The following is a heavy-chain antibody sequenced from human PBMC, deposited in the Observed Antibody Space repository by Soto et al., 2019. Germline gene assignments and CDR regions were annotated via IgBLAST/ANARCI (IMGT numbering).Heavy chain of an antibody. CDR1: GFTFSSCT. CDR2: ISPSTSHI. V-gene: IGHV3-21*01. D-gene: IGHD2-15*01. Sequence: EVHLVESGGGLVKPGGSLRLSCAVSGFTFSSCTMNWVRQAPGKGLEWVSSISPSTSHIYYADSVKGRFTISRDNAKNSLFLQMNSLRVEETAVYYCSGCSGGACHQNYGMDVWGQGTTVTVSS. CDR3: SGCSGGACHQNYGMDV. J-gene: IGHJ6*02.